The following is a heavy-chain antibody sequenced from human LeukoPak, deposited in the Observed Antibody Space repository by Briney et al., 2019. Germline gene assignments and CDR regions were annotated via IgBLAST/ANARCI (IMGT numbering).Heavy chain of an antibody. D-gene: IGHD6-13*01. J-gene: IGHJ4*02. CDR2: IYYSGST. CDR3: ARDMRYSSSWYSFDY. V-gene: IGHV4-30-4*08. CDR1: GGSISSYY. Sequence: SSETLSLTCTVSGGSISSYYWSWIRQPPGKGLEWIGYIYYSGSTSYNPSLKSRVTISVDTSKNQFSLKLSSVTAADTAVYYCARDMRYSSSWYSFDYWGQGTLVTVSS.